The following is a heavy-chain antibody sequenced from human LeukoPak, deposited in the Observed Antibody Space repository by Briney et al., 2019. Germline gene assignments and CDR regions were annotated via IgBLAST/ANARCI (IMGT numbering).Heavy chain of an antibody. Sequence: ASGNVSCTASAYTFPSYAISWVRQAPGQGLEWMGWISAYNGNTNYAQKLQGRVTITTDTSTSTAYMELRSLRSDDTAVYYCARESYSGSYSGCARYYFDYWGQGTLVTVSS. D-gene: IGHD1-26*01. CDR1: AYTFPSYA. CDR2: ISAYNGNT. J-gene: IGHJ4*02. CDR3: ARESYSGSYSGCARYYFDY. V-gene: IGHV1-18*01.